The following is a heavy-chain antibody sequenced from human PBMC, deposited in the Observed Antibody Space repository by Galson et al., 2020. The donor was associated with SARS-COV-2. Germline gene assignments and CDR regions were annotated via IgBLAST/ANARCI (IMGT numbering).Heavy chain of an antibody. D-gene: IGHD6-13*01. CDR3: ARDGQQLADYYYYGMDV. V-gene: IGHV3-7*01. CDR1: EFPFSTYG. CDR2: IRQDGGGK. Sequence: TGGSLSLSCAASEFPFSTYGMAWVRQAPGRGLKGVPNIRQDGGGKYNVDSVKGRFTISRDNAKNSLYLQMNSLRAEDTAVYYCARDGQQLADYYYYGMDVWGQGTTVTVSS. J-gene: IGHJ6*02.